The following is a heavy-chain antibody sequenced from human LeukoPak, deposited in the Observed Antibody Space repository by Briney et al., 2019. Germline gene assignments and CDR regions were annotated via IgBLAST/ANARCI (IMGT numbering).Heavy chain of an antibody. CDR1: GITLSNYG. J-gene: IGHJ4*02. CDR3: AKRGVVIRVILVGFHKEAYYFDS. D-gene: IGHD3-22*01. V-gene: IGHV3-23*01. Sequence: GGSLRLSCAVSGITLSNYGMRWVRQAPGKGLEWVAGISGSGGSTNYADSVKGRFTLSRDSPKNTLYLQMNSLRAEDTAVYFCAKRGVVIRVILVGFHKEAYYFDSWGQGALVTVSS. CDR2: ISGSGGST.